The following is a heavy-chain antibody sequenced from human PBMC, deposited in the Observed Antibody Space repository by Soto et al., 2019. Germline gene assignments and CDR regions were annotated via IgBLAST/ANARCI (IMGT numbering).Heavy chain of an antibody. Sequence: QVQLVESGGGVVQPGRSLRLSCAASGFTFSSYAMHWVRQAPGKGLEWVAVISYDGSNKYYADSVKGRFTISRDNSKNTLYLQMNSLRAEDTAVYYCAREPRAFGGSGYLFDYWGQGTLVTVSS. V-gene: IGHV3-30-3*01. CDR3: AREPRAFGGSGYLFDY. J-gene: IGHJ4*02. D-gene: IGHD3-22*01. CDR1: GFTFSSYA. CDR2: ISYDGSNK.